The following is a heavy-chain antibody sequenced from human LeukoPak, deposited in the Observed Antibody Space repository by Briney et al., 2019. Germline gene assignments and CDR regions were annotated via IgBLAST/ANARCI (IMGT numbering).Heavy chain of an antibody. CDR3: ASYSRRGLLYSSSWYFDY. CDR1: GGSISSYY. V-gene: IGHV4-59*01. Sequence: PPETLSLTSTVSGGSISSYYWSSIRQPPGKGLEWIGYIYYSGSTNYNPSLKSRVTISVDTSKNQFSLKLSSVTAADTAVYYCASYSRRGLLYSSSWYFDYWGQGTLVTVSS. J-gene: IGHJ4*02. CDR2: IYYSGST. D-gene: IGHD6-13*01.